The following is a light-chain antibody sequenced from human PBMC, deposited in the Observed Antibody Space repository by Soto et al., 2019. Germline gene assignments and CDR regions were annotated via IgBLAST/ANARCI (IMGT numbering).Light chain of an antibody. Sequence: LTHSLATLSLTLGERATLSCSASQSVSSYLAWYQQRPGQAPRLLIYEASKVAAGIPARFSGSGSGTDFTLIISSLEAEYVAYYCCQQSSYWPITFGQGRLLEIK. CDR3: QQSSYWPIT. J-gene: IGKJ5*01. CDR1: QSVSSY. V-gene: IGKV3-11*01. CDR2: EAS.